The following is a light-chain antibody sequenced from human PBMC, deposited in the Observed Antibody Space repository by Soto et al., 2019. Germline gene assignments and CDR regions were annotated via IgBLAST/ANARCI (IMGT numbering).Light chain of an antibody. J-gene: IGLJ3*02. CDR2: DKN. CDR1: SSNIGAGYD. Sequence: QSVLTQPPSVSGAPGQRVTISCTGSSSNIGAGYDVHWYQQLPGTAPKVLIYDKNSRPSGVPDRFADSKSGTSASLAISSLQADDEANYYCQCFDSSLSGWVFGGGTNSPS. CDR3: QCFDSSLSGWV. V-gene: IGLV1-40*01.